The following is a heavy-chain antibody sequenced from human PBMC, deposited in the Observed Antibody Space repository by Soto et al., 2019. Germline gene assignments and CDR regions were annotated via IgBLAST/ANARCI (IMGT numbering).Heavy chain of an antibody. Sequence: QVQLVESGGGVVQPGRSLRLSCAASGSTFSSFGMHWVRQVPGKGLEWVALISYDGSKKYYADSVKGRFTISRDKSKNTLYLQMNSLRVEDTAVYYCAKDRGWSSADLDYWGQGTLVTVSS. CDR1: GSTFSSFG. J-gene: IGHJ4*02. CDR3: AKDRGWSSADLDY. V-gene: IGHV3-30*18. D-gene: IGHD6-19*01. CDR2: ISYDGSKK.